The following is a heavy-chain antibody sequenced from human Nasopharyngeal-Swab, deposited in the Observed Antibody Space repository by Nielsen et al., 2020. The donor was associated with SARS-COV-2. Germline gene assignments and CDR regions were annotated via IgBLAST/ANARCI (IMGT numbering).Heavy chain of an antibody. Sequence: GSLRLSCAASGFTFSSYWMNWVRQAAGKGLVWVSRINSDGSSTSYADSVKGRFTISRDNAKNTLYLQMNSLRAEDTAVYYCARATDGSGSYYQLTYYYGMDVWGQGTTVTVSS. CDR3: ARATDGSGSYYQLTYYYGMDV. CDR1: GFTFSSYW. D-gene: IGHD3-10*01. CDR2: INSDGSST. V-gene: IGHV3-74*01. J-gene: IGHJ6*02.